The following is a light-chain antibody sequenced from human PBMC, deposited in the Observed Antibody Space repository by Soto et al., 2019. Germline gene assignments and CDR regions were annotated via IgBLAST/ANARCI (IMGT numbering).Light chain of an antibody. CDR3: HQRQSWPRT. CDR2: QTS. Sequence: EIALTQSLAALSSCRGERFTLSCRASQYINTRLAWYQHRPGQAPRLLIYQTSLRAAGIPARFSASGSGTDFTLTISDVQPEDFALYYCHQRQSWPRTFGQGTKVDIK. CDR1: QYINTR. J-gene: IGKJ1*01. V-gene: IGKV3-11*01.